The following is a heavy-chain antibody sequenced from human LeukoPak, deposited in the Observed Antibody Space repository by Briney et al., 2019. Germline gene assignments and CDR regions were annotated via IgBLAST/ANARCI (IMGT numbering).Heavy chain of an antibody. CDR1: VFTFSSHG. CDR2: ISYDGSNK. CDR3: AKDRRYSSGSPGGYYYYFGMDV. D-gene: IGHD6-19*01. Sequence: PGRSLRLSCAASVFTFSSHGMHWVRQAPGKGLGWVAVISYDGSNKYYAVSVKGRFTISRDNSKNTLYLQMNSLRAEDTAVYYCAKDRRYSSGSPGGYYYYFGMDVWGQGTTVTVSS. J-gene: IGHJ6*02. V-gene: IGHV3-30*18.